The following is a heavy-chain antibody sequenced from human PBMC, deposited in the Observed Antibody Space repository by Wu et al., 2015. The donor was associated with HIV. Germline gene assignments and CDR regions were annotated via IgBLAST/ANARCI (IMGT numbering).Heavy chain of an antibody. Sequence: QVQLVQSGAEVKKPGASVKVSCKASGYTFTGYFIHWVRQAPGQGLEWMGWIYPNSGRTNFAQKFQGRVTMTRDTSISTAYMELISLKSDDTAIYYCAKEAGGAVAGKSGLDYWGQGTLVTSPQ. V-gene: IGHV1-2*02. CDR1: GYTFTGYF. J-gene: IGHJ4*02. D-gene: IGHD6-19*01. CDR3: AKEAGGAVAGKSGLDY. CDR2: IYPNSGRT.